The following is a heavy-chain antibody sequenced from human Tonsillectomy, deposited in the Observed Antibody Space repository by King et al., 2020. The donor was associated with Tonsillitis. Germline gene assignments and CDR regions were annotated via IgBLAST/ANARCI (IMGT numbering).Heavy chain of an antibody. CDR2: SYPGDSDT. CDR1: GYTLTSYW. CDR3: ATTRAGAGTGFDY. Sequence: VQLVESGAEVKKPGESLMVSCQGSGYTLTSYWIGWVRQMPGKGLEWMGISYPGDSDTRYSPSFQGQFTISADKSVSTAYLQWSSLKASDTAMYYCATTRAGAGTGFDYWGQGTLVTVSS. D-gene: IGHD6-13*01. V-gene: IGHV5-51*01. J-gene: IGHJ4*02.